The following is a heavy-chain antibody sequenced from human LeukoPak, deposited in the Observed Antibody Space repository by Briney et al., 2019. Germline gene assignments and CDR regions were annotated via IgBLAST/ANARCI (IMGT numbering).Heavy chain of an antibody. Sequence: GRSLRLSCAASGFTFDDYAMHWVRQAPGKGLEWVSGISWNSGSIGYADSVKGRFTISRDNAKNSLYLQMNSLRAEDTALYYCARYQLLYGDAFDIWGQGTMVTVSS. D-gene: IGHD2-2*02. J-gene: IGHJ3*02. CDR2: ISWNSGSI. CDR1: GFTFDDYA. V-gene: IGHV3-9*01. CDR3: ARYQLLYGDAFDI.